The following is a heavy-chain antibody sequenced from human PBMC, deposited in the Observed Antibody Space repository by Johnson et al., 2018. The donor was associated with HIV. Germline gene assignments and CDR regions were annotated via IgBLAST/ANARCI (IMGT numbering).Heavy chain of an antibody. D-gene: IGHD6-6*01. CDR1: GFTFDDYY. CDR3: AKDMGRYSSSSAAFDI. J-gene: IGHJ3*02. CDR2: ISYAGSNK. V-gene: IGHV3-30*18. Sequence: QVQLVESGGGLVQPGGSLRLSCAASGFTFDDYYMTWVRQAPGKGLERVVVISYAGSNKSYADSLKGRFTISRDNAKNSLYLQMNSLRAEDTALYYCAKDMGRYSSSSAAFDIWGQGTMVIVSS.